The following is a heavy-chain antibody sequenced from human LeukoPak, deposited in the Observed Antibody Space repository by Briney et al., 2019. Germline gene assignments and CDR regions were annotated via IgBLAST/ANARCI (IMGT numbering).Heavy chain of an antibody. J-gene: IGHJ4*02. Sequence: GGSLRLSCAASGFTFSSYAMSWGRQAPGKGLEWVSAIGGSGGSTYYADSVKGRFTISRDNSKNTPYLQMNSLRAEDTAVYYCAKERWIQLWLMDYWGQGTLVTVSS. D-gene: IGHD5-18*01. CDR2: IGGSGGST. V-gene: IGHV3-23*01. CDR3: AKERWIQLWLMDY. CDR1: GFTFSSYA.